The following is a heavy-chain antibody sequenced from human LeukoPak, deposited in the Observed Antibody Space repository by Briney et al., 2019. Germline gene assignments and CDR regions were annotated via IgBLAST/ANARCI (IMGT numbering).Heavy chain of an antibody. D-gene: IGHD5-12*01. CDR1: GGSISSYY. Sequence: PSETLSLTCTVSGGSISSYYWSWIRQFPGKGLEWIGHIYYSGSTNYNPSLKSRVTISVDTSKNQFSLKLTSVTAADTAVYYCARSRAYDYHFDNWGQGTLVTVSS. V-gene: IGHV4-59*01. J-gene: IGHJ4*02. CDR3: ARSRAYDYHFDN. CDR2: IYYSGST.